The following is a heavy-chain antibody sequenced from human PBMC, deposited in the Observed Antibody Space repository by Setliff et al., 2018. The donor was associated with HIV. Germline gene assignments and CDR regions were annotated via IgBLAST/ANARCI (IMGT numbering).Heavy chain of an antibody. CDR3: ARVMYYNFWSGYRDSYYYYGMDV. D-gene: IGHD3-3*01. CDR2: MNPNSGNT. Sequence: GASVKVSCKASGYTFTSYDINWVRQATGQGLEWMGWMNPNSGNTGYAQKFQGRVTMTRNTSIGTAYMELSSLRSEDTAVYYCARVMYYNFWSGYRDSYYYYGMDVWGQGTTVTVSS. V-gene: IGHV1-8*02. CDR1: GYTFTSYD. J-gene: IGHJ6*02.